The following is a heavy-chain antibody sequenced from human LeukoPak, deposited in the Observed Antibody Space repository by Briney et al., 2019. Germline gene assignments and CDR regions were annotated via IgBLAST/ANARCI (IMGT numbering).Heavy chain of an antibody. J-gene: IGHJ4*02. D-gene: IGHD3-3*01. CDR3: ARDPGVVAFHYFDY. CDR2: IGGSGGST. V-gene: IGHV3-23*01. Sequence: PGGPLRLSCAASGFTFSSHAMGWVRQAPGKGLEWVSAIGGSGGSTYYADSVKGRFTISRDNSKNTLYLQMNSLRAEDTALYYCARDPGVVAFHYFDYWGQGTLVTVSS. CDR1: GFTFSSHA.